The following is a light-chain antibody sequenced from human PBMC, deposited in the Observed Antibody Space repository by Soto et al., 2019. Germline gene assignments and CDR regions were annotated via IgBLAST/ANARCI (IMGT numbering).Light chain of an antibody. CDR3: SSYTSSNTWV. CDR1: RSAVGGYNY. CDR2: DVI. J-gene: IGLJ3*02. Sequence: QSALTQPASVSGSPGQSITISCTGSRSAVGGYNYVSWYQEHPGKAPKLMIYDVINRPSGVSNRFSGSKSGNTASLTISGLQAEDEADYYCSSYTSSNTWVFGGGTKLTVL. V-gene: IGLV2-14*01.